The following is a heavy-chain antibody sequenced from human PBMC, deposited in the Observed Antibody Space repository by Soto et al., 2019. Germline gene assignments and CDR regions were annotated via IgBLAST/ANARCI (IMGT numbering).Heavy chain of an antibody. CDR2: IIPILGIA. D-gene: IGHD3-10*01. CDR1: GGTFSSYT. CDR3: ASLMSSGYYYGMDV. V-gene: IGHV1-69*02. Sequence: SVKVSCKGSGGTFSSYTISWVRQAPGQGLEWMGRIIPILGIANYAQKFQGRVTITADKSTSTAYMELSSLRSEDTAVYYCASLMSSGYYYGMDVWGQGTTVTVS. J-gene: IGHJ6*02.